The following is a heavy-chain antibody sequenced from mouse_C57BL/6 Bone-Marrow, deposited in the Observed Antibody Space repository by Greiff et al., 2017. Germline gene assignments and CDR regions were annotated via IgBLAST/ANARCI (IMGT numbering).Heavy chain of an antibody. J-gene: IGHJ1*03. Sequence: VQLQQSGAELVRPGTSVKLSCKASGYTFTSYWMHWVKQRPGQGLEWIGVIDPSDSYTNYNQKFKGKATLTVDTSSSTAYMQLSSLTSEDSAVYYCARGYPWYFDVWGTGTTVTVSS. D-gene: IGHD2-2*01. CDR1: GYTFTSYW. V-gene: IGHV1-59*01. CDR3: ARGYPWYFDV. CDR2: IDPSDSYT.